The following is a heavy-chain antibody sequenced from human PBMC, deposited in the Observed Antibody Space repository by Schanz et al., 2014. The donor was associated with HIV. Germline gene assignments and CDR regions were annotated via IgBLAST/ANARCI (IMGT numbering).Heavy chain of an antibody. CDR1: GGTFMTYA. Sequence: QVQLVQSGAEVKKPGSSVKVSCKASGGTFMTYAISWVRQAPGQGLEWMGGIIPVFGTTNYAQKFQGRVTITADKATSTAYMELSSLRPEDTAVYYCARGECDFWSGYCPHFHYFDLDVWGPGTSVTVSS. D-gene: IGHD3-3*01. CDR3: ARGECDFWSGYCPHFHYFDLDV. V-gene: IGHV1-69*06. J-gene: IGHJ6*02. CDR2: IIPVFGTT.